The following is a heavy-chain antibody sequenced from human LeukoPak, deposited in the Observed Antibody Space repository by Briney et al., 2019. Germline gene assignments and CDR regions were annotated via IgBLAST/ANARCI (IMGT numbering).Heavy chain of an antibody. CDR1: GFTFSDYA. Sequence: GGSLRLSCAASGFTFSDYAMRWVRQAPGKGLEWVAVISFDGVRKYYVDSVKGRFIISRDNSENTLFLHMSSLRTEDTAVYYCAKERQSSGYFDSWGQGALVTVSS. V-gene: IGHV3-30*04. J-gene: IGHJ4*02. CDR2: ISFDGVRK. D-gene: IGHD3-10*01. CDR3: AKERQSSGYFDS.